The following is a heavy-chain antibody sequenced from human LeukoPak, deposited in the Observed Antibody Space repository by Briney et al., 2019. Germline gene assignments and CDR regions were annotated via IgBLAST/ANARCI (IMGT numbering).Heavy chain of an antibody. D-gene: IGHD3-16*01. V-gene: IGHV3-66*01. CDR3: ARADYGDYFDY. J-gene: IGHJ4*02. CDR2: IYSGGST. CDR1: GFTVSSNY. Sequence: GGSLRLSCAASGFTVSSNYISWVRQAPGKGLEWVSVIYSGGSTYYADSVKGRFTISRDTSKNTLYLQMNSLRAEDTAVYYCARADYGDYFDYWGQGNLVTVSS.